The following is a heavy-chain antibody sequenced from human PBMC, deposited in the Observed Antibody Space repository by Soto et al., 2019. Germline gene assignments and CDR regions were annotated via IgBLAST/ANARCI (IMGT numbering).Heavy chain of an antibody. CDR2: ISAYNGNT. J-gene: IGHJ6*02. D-gene: IGHD3-3*01. Sequence: QVQLVQSGAEVKKPGASVKVSCKASGYTFTSYGISWVRQAPGQGLEWMGWISAYNGNTNYAQKLQGRVTMTTDTSTSTAXXEXRXPRSDDTAVYYCARDTARDYDLWSGLGGGTDYGMDVWGQGTTVTVSS. CDR1: GYTFTSYG. V-gene: IGHV1-18*01. CDR3: ARDTARDYDLWSGLGGGTDYGMDV.